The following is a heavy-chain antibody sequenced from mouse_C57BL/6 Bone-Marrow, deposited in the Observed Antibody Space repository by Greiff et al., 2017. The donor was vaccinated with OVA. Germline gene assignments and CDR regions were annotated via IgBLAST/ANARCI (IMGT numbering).Heavy chain of an antibody. CDR2: IDPSDSYT. CDR1: GYTFTSYW. Sequence: QVHVKQSGAELVKPGASVKLSCKASGYTFTSYWMQWVKQRPGQGLEWIGEIDPSDSYTNYNQKFKGKATLTVDTSSSTAYMQLSSLTSEDSAVYYCAREGWLRRPYWGQGTLVTVSA. D-gene: IGHD2-2*01. V-gene: IGHV1-50*01. CDR3: AREGWLRRPY. J-gene: IGHJ3*01.